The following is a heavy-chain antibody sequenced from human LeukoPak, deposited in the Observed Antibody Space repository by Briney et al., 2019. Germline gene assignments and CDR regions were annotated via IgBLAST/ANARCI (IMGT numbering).Heavy chain of an antibody. Sequence: ASVKVSCKASGYTFTSYGISWVRQAPGQGLEWMGWISAYNGNTNYAQKLQGRVTMTTDTSTSTAYMELRSLRSDDTAVYYCARVNISMHFWSGSYFDYWGQGTLVTVSS. CDR2: ISAYNGNT. CDR3: ARVNISMHFWSGSYFDY. J-gene: IGHJ4*02. CDR1: GYTFTSYG. V-gene: IGHV1-18*01. D-gene: IGHD3-3*02.